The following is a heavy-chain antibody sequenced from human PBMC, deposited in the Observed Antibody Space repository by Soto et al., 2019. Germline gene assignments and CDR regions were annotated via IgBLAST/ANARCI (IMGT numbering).Heavy chain of an antibody. D-gene: IGHD4-17*01. V-gene: IGHV3-33*01. CDR2: VWYDGTTE. J-gene: IGHJ3*02. CDR1: GFSVTNHG. CDR3: ARGYGDYVAFDI. Sequence: QVQLVESGGGVVQPGRSLRLSCAVSGFSVTNHGMHWVRQTTGKGLEWLALVWYDGTTEYYRDSLKGRFTISRDTSTNTVHLQMASLTAEDTANYYCARGYGDYVAFDIWGQGTAVTVSS.